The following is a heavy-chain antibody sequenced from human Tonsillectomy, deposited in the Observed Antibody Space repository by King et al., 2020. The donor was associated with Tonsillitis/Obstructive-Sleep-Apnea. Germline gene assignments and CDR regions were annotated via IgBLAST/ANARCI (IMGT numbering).Heavy chain of an antibody. J-gene: IGHJ4*02. V-gene: IGHV4-4*02. D-gene: IGHD1-26*01. Sequence: VQLQESGPGLVTPSGTLSLTCAVSGGSISSTNWWSLVRQPPGKGLEWIGEIYHSGSTNYNPSLKRRINLSVNKSKNQFSLKLSSVTAADTAVYYCASSLRVGANFDYWGQGTLVTVSS. CDR1: GGSISSTNW. CDR2: IYHSGST. CDR3: ASSLRVGANFDY.